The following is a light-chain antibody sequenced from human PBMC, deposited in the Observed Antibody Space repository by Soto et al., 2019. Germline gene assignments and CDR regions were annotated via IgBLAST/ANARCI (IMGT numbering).Light chain of an antibody. CDR1: QTIITW. CDR3: QQYHRYYT. J-gene: IGKJ2*01. CDR2: DAS. V-gene: IGKV1-5*01. Sequence: DIQMTQSPSTLAASVGDRVTITCRASQTIITWLAWYQQKPGKAPNLLIYDASSLKSGVPSRFSGSGSGTEFTLTISSLQPDDFATYYCQQYHRYYTFGQGTKLEIK.